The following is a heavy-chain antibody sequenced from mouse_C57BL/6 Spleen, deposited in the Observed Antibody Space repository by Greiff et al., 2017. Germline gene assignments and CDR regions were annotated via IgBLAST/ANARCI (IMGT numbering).Heavy chain of an antibody. Sequence: QVQLQQPGAELVKPGASVKMSCKASGYTFTSYWITWVKQRPGQGLEWIGDIYPGSGSTNYNEKFKSKATLTVDTSSSTAYMQLSSLTSEDSAVYYCARGGFITTVVAPWYFDVWGTGTTVTVSS. CDR3: ARGGFITTVVAPWYFDV. CDR1: GYTFTSYW. J-gene: IGHJ1*03. CDR2: IYPGSGST. D-gene: IGHD1-1*01. V-gene: IGHV1-55*01.